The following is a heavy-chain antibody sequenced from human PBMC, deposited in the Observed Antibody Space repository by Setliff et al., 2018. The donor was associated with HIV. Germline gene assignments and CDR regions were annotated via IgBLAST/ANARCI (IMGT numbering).Heavy chain of an antibody. CDR3: ATLRINRDGSPGKAFDY. CDR1: GDTFSNYA. CDR2: FIPILGIA. D-gene: IGHD5-12*01. Sequence: SVKVSCQASGDTFSNYAINWVRQAPGQGLEWMGGFIPILGIANSVHKFQGRLTITADKFTSTAYMELSSLRSEDTAVYYCATLRINRDGSPGKAFDYWGQGTLVTVSS. V-gene: IGHV1-69*10. J-gene: IGHJ4*02.